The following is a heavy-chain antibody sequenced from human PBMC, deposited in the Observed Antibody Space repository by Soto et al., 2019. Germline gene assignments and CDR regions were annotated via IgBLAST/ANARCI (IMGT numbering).Heavy chain of an antibody. CDR3: ARGLSDCSGGSCYFLAGAFEI. CDR1: GDSITSRDSY. D-gene: IGHD2-15*01. CDR2: IYYSGTT. Sequence: QLHLQESGPGLVKPSATLSLTCSVSGDSITSRDSYWAWVRQSPGKGLEWIGSIYYSGTTYYNPCLRRRVALSMATSASQFFLSMSSLTAADSAHYSCARGLSDCSGGSCYFLAGAFEIWGQGTTVTVSS. J-gene: IGHJ3*02. V-gene: IGHV4-39*01.